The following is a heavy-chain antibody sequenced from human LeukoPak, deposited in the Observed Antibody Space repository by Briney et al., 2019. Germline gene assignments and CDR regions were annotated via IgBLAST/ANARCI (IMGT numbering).Heavy chain of an antibody. J-gene: IGHJ6*03. CDR3: TRVPYDFWSGYYYYYMDV. Sequence: GGSLRLSCTASGFTFGDYAMSWVRQAPGKGLEWVGFIRSKAYGGTTEYAASVKGRFTISRDDSKSIAYLQMNSLKTEDTAVYYCTRVPYDFWSGYYYYYMDVWGKGTTVTVSS. D-gene: IGHD3-3*01. V-gene: IGHV3-49*04. CDR1: GFTFGDYA. CDR2: IRSKAYGGTT.